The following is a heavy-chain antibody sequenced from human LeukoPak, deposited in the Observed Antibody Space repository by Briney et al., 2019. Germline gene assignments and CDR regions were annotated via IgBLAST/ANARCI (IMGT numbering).Heavy chain of an antibody. CDR1: GASFSGYY. V-gene: IGHV4-34*01. Sequence: SETLSLTCAVYGASFSGYYWSWIRQPPGKGLEWIGEINHSGSTNYNPSLKSRVTISVDTSKNQFSLKLSSVTAADTAVYYCARGIGRVAAAGRGWFDPWGQGTLVTVSS. J-gene: IGHJ5*02. D-gene: IGHD6-13*01. CDR3: ARGIGRVAAAGRGWFDP. CDR2: INHSGST.